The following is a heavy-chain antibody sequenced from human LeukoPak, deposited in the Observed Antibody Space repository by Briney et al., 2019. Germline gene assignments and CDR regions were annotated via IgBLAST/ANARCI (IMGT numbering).Heavy chain of an antibody. CDR1: GGSISSGGYY. Sequence: SETLSLTCTVSGGSISSGGYYWSWIRQHPGKGLEWIGYIYYSGSTYYNPSLKSRVTISVDTSKNQFSLKLSSVTAADTAVYYCARAMPWYYDSSKVDWFDPWGQGTLVTVSS. CDR3: ARAMPWYYDSSKVDWFDP. CDR2: IYYSGST. V-gene: IGHV4-31*03. J-gene: IGHJ5*02. D-gene: IGHD3-22*01.